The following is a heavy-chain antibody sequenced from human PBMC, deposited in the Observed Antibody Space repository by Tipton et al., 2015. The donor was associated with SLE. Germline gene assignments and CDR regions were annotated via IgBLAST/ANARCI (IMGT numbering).Heavy chain of an antibody. Sequence: SLRLSCAASGFTFSSYAMSWVRQAPGKGLEWVSAISGSGGSTYYADSVKGRFTISRDNSKNTLYLQMNSLRAEDTAVYYCTTDRGIADRPLFDYWGQGTLVAVSS. D-gene: IGHD6-6*01. J-gene: IGHJ4*02. CDR3: TTDRGIADRPLFDY. V-gene: IGHV3-23*01. CDR2: ISGSGGST. CDR1: GFTFSSYA.